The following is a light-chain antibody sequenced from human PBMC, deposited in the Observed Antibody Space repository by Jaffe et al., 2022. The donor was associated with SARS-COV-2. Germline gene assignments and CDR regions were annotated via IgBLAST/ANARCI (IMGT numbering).Light chain of an antibody. CDR3: GTWDDSLNGWV. J-gene: IGLJ3*02. CDR2: TDN. V-gene: IGLV1-44*01. CDR1: RSNIGSNT. Sequence: QSVLTQPPSASATPGQRVTISCSGSRSNIGSNTVNWYQQVPRTAPKLIIHTDNQRPSGVPDRFSGSKSATSASLAISGLQSDDEADYYCGTWDDSLNGWVFGGGTKLTVL.